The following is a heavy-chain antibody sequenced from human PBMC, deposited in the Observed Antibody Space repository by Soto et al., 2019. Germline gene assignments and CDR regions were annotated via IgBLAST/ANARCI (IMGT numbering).Heavy chain of an antibody. J-gene: IGHJ4*02. CDR1: GFRISTYA. CDR3: ARGSGYSSGWTPSH. V-gene: IGHV3-23*01. Sequence: GGSLRLSCAASGFRISTYAMSWVRQAPGKGLEWVSGLFGGGDGIAYADSVKGRFTISRDNSNNMLYLQMHSLRAEDTVVYYCARGSGYSSGWTPSHWGQGTLVTVSS. D-gene: IGHD6-19*01. CDR2: LFGGGDGI.